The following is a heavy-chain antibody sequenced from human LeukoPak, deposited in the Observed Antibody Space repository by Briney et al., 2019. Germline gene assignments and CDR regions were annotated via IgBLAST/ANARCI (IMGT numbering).Heavy chain of an antibody. V-gene: IGHV1-69*13. Sequence: GASVTVSCKASGGTFSSYAISWVRQAPGQGLEWMGGIIPILGTANYAQKFQGRVTITADESTSTAYMELSSLRSEDTAVYYCARVDCGGDCLMDWYYGMDVWGQGTTVTVSS. CDR1: GGTFSSYA. D-gene: IGHD2-21*02. CDR2: IIPILGTA. CDR3: ARVDCGGDCLMDWYYGMDV. J-gene: IGHJ6*02.